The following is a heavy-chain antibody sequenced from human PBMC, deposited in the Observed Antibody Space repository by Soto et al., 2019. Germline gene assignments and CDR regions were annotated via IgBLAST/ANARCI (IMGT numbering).Heavy chain of an antibody. J-gene: IGHJ4*02. D-gene: IGHD6-19*01. CDR1: GYTLTTNY. CDR3: ARGEVTSIGWLFDF. V-gene: IGHV1-46*03. CDR2: INPRSGGNT. Sequence: QEQLMQSGSEVKKPGASVKVSCRASGYTLTTNYMHWVRQAPGQGPEWVAMINPRSGGNTNYAQKFKGRVAVTSDTSTTVYLELNNLSSDDTAVYYCARGEVTSIGWLFDFWGQGTLVTVSS.